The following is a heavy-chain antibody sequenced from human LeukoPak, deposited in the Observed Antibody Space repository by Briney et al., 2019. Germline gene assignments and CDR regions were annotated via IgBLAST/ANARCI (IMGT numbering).Heavy chain of an antibody. CDR2: ISYDGSNK. Sequence: GGSLRLSCAASGFTFSSYGMHWVRQAPGKGLEWVAVISYDGSNKYYADSVKGRFTISRDNSKNTLYLQMNSLRAEDTAVYYCAKVKSATTVTTFTDYWGQGTLVTVSS. CDR3: AKVKSATTVTTFTDY. J-gene: IGHJ4*02. CDR1: GFTFSSYG. V-gene: IGHV3-30*18. D-gene: IGHD4-17*01.